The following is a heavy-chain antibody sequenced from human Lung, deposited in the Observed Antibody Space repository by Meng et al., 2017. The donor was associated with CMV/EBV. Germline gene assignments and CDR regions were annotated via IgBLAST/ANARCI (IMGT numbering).Heavy chain of an antibody. J-gene: IGHJ4*02. D-gene: IGHD3-3*01. CDR3: ARADYANYGFWSGFPAF. V-gene: IGHV3-30*04. CDR1: GFMFSSYS. Sequence: GESXKISCVASGFMFSSYSLHWVRQAPGKGLEWVAVTSYDGSKKEYANSVKGRFTVSRDNSKNTLYLQMNTLRADDTAVYYCARADYANYGFWSGFPAFWGQGTRVTVSS. CDR2: TSYDGSKK.